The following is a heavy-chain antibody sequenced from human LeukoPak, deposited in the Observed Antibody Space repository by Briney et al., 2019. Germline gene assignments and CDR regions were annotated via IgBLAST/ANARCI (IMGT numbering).Heavy chain of an antibody. J-gene: IGHJ5*02. CDR1: GYTFTSYY. CDR2: INPSGGST. V-gene: IGHV1-46*01. D-gene: IGHD3-10*01. CDR3: AREAMVRGVITNNWFDP. Sequence: ASVKVSCKASGYTFTSYYMHWVRQAPGQGLEWMGIINPSGGSTSYAQKFQGRVTMTRDTSTSTVYMELSSLRSEDTAVYYCAREAMVRGVITNNWFDPWGQGTLVTVSS.